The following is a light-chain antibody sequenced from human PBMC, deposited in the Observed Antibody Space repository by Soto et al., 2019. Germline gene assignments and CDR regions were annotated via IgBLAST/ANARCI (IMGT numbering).Light chain of an antibody. CDR1: QSVSSS. CDR3: QQYNDWPPST. V-gene: IGKV3-15*01. J-gene: IGKJ1*01. CDR2: SAS. Sequence: EIVMTQSPATLSMSPGERATLSCRASQSVSSSLAWYQQNPGQAPRLLIYSASTRATGIPARFSGSGSGTEFTLTISSLQSEDFAVYYCQQYNDWPPSTCGQGTKVEIK.